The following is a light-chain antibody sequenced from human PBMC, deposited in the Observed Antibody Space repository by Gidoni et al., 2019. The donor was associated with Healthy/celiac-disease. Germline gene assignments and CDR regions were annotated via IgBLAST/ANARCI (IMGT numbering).Light chain of an antibody. Sequence: SYELTQPPSVSVSPGQTDRITCSGDALPKQYAYWYQQKPGQPPVLVIYNDSERPSGIPDRFSGASSGTTVTLTTSGVQAEDEADYYCQSADSSGTYVVFGGGTKLTVL. CDR2: NDS. CDR1: ALPKQY. CDR3: QSADSSGTYVV. V-gene: IGLV3-25*03. J-gene: IGLJ2*01.